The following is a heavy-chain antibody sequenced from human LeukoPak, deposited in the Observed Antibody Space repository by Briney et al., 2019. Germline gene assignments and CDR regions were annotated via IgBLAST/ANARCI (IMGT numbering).Heavy chain of an antibody. J-gene: IGHJ4*02. V-gene: IGHV3-48*03. D-gene: IGHD3-16*01. Sequence: GGSLSLFCAASGFTFSSNEMSWVRQAPGRGLEWVSYISATGYTIYYTDSVKGRFTISRDNAKNSLYLQMNSLRAEDTAVYYCARVSRSGSWGFFDYWGQGTLVTVSS. CDR1: GFTFSSNE. CDR2: ISATGYTI. CDR3: ARVSRSGSWGFFDY.